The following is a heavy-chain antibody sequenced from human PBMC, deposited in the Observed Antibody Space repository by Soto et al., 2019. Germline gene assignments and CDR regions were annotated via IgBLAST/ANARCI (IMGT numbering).Heavy chain of an antibody. CDR1: GGSIRSSFYY. V-gene: IGHV4-39*01. Sequence: SETLSLTCTVSGGSIRSSFYYWGWIRQPPGKGLEWIGSIYYTGSTYYNPSLKSRLTISADTTNNQFSLKLSSVTAADTAVYYCARRIDTGSGWTFDYWGQGTLVTVSS. CDR3: ARRIDTGSGWTFDY. J-gene: IGHJ4*02. D-gene: IGHD6-19*01. CDR2: IYYTGST.